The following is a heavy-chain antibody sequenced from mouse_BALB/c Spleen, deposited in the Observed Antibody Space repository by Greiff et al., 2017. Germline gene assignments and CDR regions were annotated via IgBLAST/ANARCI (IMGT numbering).Heavy chain of an antibody. V-gene: IGHV1S81*02. CDR2: INPSNGGT. Sequence: QVQLQQSGADLVKPGASVKLSCKASGYTFTSYYMYWVKQRPGQGLEWIGEINPSNGGTNFNEKFKSKATLTVDKSSSTAYMQLSSLTSEDSAVYYCTRYGYYGYYAMDYWGQGTSVTVSS. D-gene: IGHD2-3*01. J-gene: IGHJ4*01. CDR3: TRYGYYGYYAMDY. CDR1: GYTFTSYY.